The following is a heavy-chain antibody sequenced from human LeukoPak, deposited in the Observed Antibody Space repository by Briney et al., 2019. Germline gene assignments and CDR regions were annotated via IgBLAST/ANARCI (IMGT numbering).Heavy chain of an antibody. D-gene: IGHD5-18*01. CDR2: IYYSGST. V-gene: IGHV4-59*01. CDR1: GPSISSYY. CDR3: ARGRGYSYGYYFDY. Sequence: SETLSPTCTVSGPSISSYYGSWIRQPPRKGLEWLGYIYYSGSTNYNPSLKSRVTISVDTSKNQFSLKLSSVTAADTAVYYCARGRGYSYGYYFDYWGQGTLVTVSS. J-gene: IGHJ4*02.